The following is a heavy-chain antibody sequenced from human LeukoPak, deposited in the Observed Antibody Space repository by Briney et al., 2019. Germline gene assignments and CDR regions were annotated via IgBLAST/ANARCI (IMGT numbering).Heavy chain of an antibody. V-gene: IGHV3-23*01. CDR1: GVTLSSYA. J-gene: IGHJ4*01. Sequence: GGSLRLSCAASGVTLSSYAMSWARQAPGKGLEWVSGISGYEITTYYADSVKGRFTISRDNSKNTLYLQMDSLRAEDTAVYFCVRGRSQPDYWGHGTLVTVSS. D-gene: IGHD2-2*01. CDR3: VRGRSQPDY. CDR2: ISGYEITT.